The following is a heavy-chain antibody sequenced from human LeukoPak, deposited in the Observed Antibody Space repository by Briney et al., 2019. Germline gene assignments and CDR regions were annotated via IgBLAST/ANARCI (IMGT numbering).Heavy chain of an antibody. J-gene: IGHJ4*02. CDR3: TKWSGFGND. Sequence: GGSLRLSCAASGFILSSYSMTWVRQTPGKGLEWVSGISDSGDSTYYADSVKGRFTISRDNSRNTLYLEVNSLRAEDTAVYYCTKWSGFGNDWGQGTLVTVSS. V-gene: IGHV3-23*01. CDR1: GFILSSYS. D-gene: IGHD3-10*01. CDR2: ISDSGDST.